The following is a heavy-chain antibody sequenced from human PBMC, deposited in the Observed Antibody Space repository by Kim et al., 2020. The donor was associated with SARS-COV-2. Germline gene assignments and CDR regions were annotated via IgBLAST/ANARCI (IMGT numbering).Heavy chain of an antibody. CDR3: VKDGGVGASFLHY. D-gene: IGHD1-26*01. Sequence: GGSLRLSCAVSGITFSSYGMHWVRQAPGKGLEWVTFISYDGSNQYYADSVKGRFTIFRDDSKNTLYLQMNRLRTEDTAVYYCVKDGGVGASFLHYWGQGT. CDR1: GITFSSYG. V-gene: IGHV3-30*18. CDR2: ISYDGSNQ. J-gene: IGHJ4*02.